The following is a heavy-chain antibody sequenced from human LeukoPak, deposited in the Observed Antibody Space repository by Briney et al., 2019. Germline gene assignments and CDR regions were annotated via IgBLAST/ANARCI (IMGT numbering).Heavy chain of an antibody. Sequence: PGGSLRLSCAASGFTFSSYAMNWVRQAPGKGLEWVSAISGSGGSTYYADSVKGRFTLSRDNSKNTLYLQMNSLRAEDTAVYYCAKDGGGWDIVVVPAAMMLVAFDIWGQGTMVTVSS. CDR1: GFTFSSYA. V-gene: IGHV3-23*01. D-gene: IGHD2-2*01. CDR2: ISGSGGST. J-gene: IGHJ3*02. CDR3: AKDGGGWDIVVVPAAMMLVAFDI.